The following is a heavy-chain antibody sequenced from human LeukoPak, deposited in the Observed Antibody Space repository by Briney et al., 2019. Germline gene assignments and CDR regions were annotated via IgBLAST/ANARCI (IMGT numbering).Heavy chain of an antibody. V-gene: IGHV3-30*02. CDR3: ATGGAQYYEY. CDR1: GFTFNTYG. D-gene: IGHD3-16*01. CDR2: IRFDGVDK. Sequence: GGSLRLSCAASGFTFNTYGMHWVRQAPGKGLEWVAFIRFDGVDKYYGDSVKGRFTISRDNAKSTLYLQVNSLGPEDTAVYYCATGGAQYYEYWGQGTVVTVSS. J-gene: IGHJ4*02.